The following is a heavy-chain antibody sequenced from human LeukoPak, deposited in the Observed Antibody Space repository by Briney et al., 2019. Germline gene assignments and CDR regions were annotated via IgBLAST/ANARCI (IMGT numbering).Heavy chain of an antibody. V-gene: IGHV1-2*02. D-gene: IGHD2-15*01. CDR2: INPNSGGT. CDR3: ARASYTAGVVVVAASAFDI. Sequence: ASVKVSCKASGYTFTNYGISWVRQAPGQGLEWMGWINPNSGGTNYAQKFQGRVTMTRDTSISTAYMELSRLRSDDTAVYYCARASYTAGVVVVAASAFDIWGQGTMVTVSS. CDR1: GYTFTNYG. J-gene: IGHJ3*02.